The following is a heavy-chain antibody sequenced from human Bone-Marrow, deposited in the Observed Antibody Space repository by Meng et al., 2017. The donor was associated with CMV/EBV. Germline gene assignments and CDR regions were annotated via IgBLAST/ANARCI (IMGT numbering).Heavy chain of an antibody. Sequence: ASVKVSCKASGYTFTGYYMYWVRQAPGQGLEWMGWINPNSGGTNYAQKFQGRVTMTRDTSISTAYMELNRLRSDDTAVYYCATLGGPMGRGYFDYWGQGTLVTVSS. V-gene: IGHV1-2*02. CDR1: GYTFTGYY. CDR3: ATLGGPMGRGYFDY. CDR2: INPNSGGT. D-gene: IGHD3-10*01. J-gene: IGHJ4*02.